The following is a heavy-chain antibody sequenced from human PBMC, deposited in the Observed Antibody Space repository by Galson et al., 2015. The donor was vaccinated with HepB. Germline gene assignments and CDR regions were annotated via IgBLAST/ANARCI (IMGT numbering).Heavy chain of an antibody. V-gene: IGHV3-21*01. Sequence: SLRLSCAASGFTFSSYSMSWVRQAPGKGLEWVSSISSSSSYIYYADSVKGRFTISRDNAKNSLYLQMNSLRAEDTAVYYCARESDDSSGYYGGPFDYWGQGTLVTVSS. J-gene: IGHJ4*02. CDR3: ARESDDSSGYYGGPFDY. CDR2: ISSSSSYI. CDR1: GFTFSSYS. D-gene: IGHD3-22*01.